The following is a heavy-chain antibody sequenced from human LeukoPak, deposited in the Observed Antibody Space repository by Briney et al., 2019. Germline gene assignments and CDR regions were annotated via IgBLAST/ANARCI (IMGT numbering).Heavy chain of an antibody. V-gene: IGHV4-4*02. Sequence: SGTLSLTCAVSGGSISSSNWWSWVRQPPGKGLEWIGEIYHSGSTNYNPSLKSRVTISVDTSKNQFSLKLSSVTAADTAVYYCAREGSGIVTYDYWGQGTLVTVSS. CDR1: GGSISSSNW. CDR2: IYHSGST. CDR3: AREGSGIVTYDY. D-gene: IGHD3-10*01. J-gene: IGHJ4*02.